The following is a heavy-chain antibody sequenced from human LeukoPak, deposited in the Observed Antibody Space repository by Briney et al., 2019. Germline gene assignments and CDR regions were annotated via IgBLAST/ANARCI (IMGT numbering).Heavy chain of an antibody. Sequence: GGSLRLSCAASGFTFSSYGMHWVRQAPGQGLEWMGWINPNSGGTNYAQKFQGRVTMTRDTSISTAYMELSRLRSDDTAVYYCARSMERFSSWLGNYYYYMDVWGKGTTVTVSS. J-gene: IGHJ6*03. CDR2: INPNSGGT. CDR1: GFTFSSYG. V-gene: IGHV1-2*02. D-gene: IGHD6-13*01. CDR3: ARSMERFSSWLGNYYYYMDV.